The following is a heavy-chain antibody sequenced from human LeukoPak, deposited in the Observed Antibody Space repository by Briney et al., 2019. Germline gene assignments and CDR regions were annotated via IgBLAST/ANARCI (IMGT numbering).Heavy chain of an antibody. Sequence: GASVKVSCKASGYTFTSYGIGWVRQAPGQGLEWMGWISAYNGNTNYAQKLQCRVTMTTDTSTSTAYMELRSLRSDDTAVYYCAREYSGYDYGRQFDYWGQGTLVTVSS. CDR3: AREYSGYDYGRQFDY. J-gene: IGHJ4*02. CDR1: GYTFTSYG. V-gene: IGHV1-18*01. CDR2: ISAYNGNT. D-gene: IGHD5-12*01.